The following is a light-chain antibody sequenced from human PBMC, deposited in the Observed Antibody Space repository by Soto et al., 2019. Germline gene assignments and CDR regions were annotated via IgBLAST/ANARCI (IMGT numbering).Light chain of an antibody. J-gene: IGLJ1*01. CDR1: SSDVGGYNY. V-gene: IGLV2-14*01. CDR2: DVS. Sequence: QSALTQPASVSGSPGQSITISCTGTSSDVGGYNYVSWYQQHPGKAPKLMIYDVSNRPSGVSNRFSGSKSGNTASLTISGLQAEDEADYYCSSYTSDNTSVFGTGTKVTVL. CDR3: SSYTSDNTSV.